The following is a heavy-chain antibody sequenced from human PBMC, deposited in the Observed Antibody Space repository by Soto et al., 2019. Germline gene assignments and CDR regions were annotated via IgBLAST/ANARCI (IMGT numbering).Heavy chain of an antibody. Sequence: QVQLVQSGAEVKKPGSSVKVSCQASGGTFSSYTISWVRQAPGQGLEWVGRIIPILGIANNAQKFQGRVTITADKSTSTAYMELSSLRAEDTAVYYWARAGDIVATISDYWGQETLVTVSS. V-gene: IGHV1-69*02. CDR2: IIPILGIA. J-gene: IGHJ4*02. CDR1: GGTFSSYT. CDR3: ARAGDIVATISDY. D-gene: IGHD5-12*01.